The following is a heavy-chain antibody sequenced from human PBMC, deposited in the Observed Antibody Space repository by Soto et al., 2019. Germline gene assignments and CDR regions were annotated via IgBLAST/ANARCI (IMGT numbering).Heavy chain of an antibody. CDR1: GDSVSSNSAA. Sequence: PSETLSLTCAISGDSVSSNSAAWNWIRQSPSRGLEWLGGTYYRSKWYNDYAVSVKSRITINPDTSKNQFSLQLNSVTPEDTAVYYCARKAVADYYYYYGMDVWGQGTTVTVSS. CDR3: ARKAVADYYYYYGMDV. D-gene: IGHD6-19*01. V-gene: IGHV6-1*01. J-gene: IGHJ6*02. CDR2: TYYRSKWYN.